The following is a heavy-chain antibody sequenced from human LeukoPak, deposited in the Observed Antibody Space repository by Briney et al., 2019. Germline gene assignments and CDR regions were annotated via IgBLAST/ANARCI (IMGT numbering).Heavy chain of an antibody. D-gene: IGHD3-16*01. CDR3: ARELNHNWFDP. CDR2: IYYSGST. Sequence: PSETLSLTCTVSGGSISSHYWSWLRQPPGKGLEWIGYIYYSGSTNYNPSLKSRVTISVDTSKNQFSLKLSSVTAADTAVYYCARELNHNWFDPWGQGTLVTVSS. V-gene: IGHV4-59*11. CDR1: GGSISSHY. J-gene: IGHJ5*02.